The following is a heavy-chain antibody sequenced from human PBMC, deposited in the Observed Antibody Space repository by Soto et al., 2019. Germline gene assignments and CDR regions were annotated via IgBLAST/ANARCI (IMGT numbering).Heavy chain of an antibody. Sequence: GGSLILSCAXSGFSFNNYAMNWVRLAPGKGLEWVSSISGGGTGTYSADAVRGRFTISSDKSRNTVYLQMSSLRAEDTAVYYCAKGHYYDNVGNWVANQAFDSWGQGSLVTVSS. CDR2: ISGGGTGT. J-gene: IGHJ4*02. D-gene: IGHD3-22*01. V-gene: IGHV3-23*01. CDR1: GFSFNNYA. CDR3: AKGHYYDNVGNWVANQAFDS.